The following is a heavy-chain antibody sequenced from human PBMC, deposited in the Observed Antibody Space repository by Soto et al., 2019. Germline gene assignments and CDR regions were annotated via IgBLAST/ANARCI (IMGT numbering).Heavy chain of an antibody. D-gene: IGHD6-19*01. CDR3: ARDEGDGWYGVH. CDR1: GFTFSTYV. Sequence: GGSLRLSCAASGFTFSTYVMFWVRPAPGEGLEWVAVISYDGSNKYYADSVKGRFTTSRDNSKNTLYLQMNSLRAEDTAVYYCARDEGDGWYGVHWGQGTLVTVSS. CDR2: ISYDGSNK. V-gene: IGHV3-30-3*01. J-gene: IGHJ4*02.